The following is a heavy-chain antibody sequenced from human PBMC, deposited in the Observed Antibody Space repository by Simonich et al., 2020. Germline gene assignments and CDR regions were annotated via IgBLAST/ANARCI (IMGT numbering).Heavy chain of an antibody. V-gene: IGHV4-38-2*01. J-gene: IGHJ6*02. Sequence: QVQLQESGPGLVKPSETLSLTCAVSGYSISSGYYWGWIRQPPGKGLEWIGSIYHSGSPHYNPSLKSRVTIAVDTSKNQFSLKLSSVTAADTAVYYCARVGYSNYYYYGMDVWGQGTTVTVSS. CDR2: IYHSGSP. CDR1: GYSISSGYY. CDR3: ARVGYSNYYYYGMDV. D-gene: IGHD6-13*01.